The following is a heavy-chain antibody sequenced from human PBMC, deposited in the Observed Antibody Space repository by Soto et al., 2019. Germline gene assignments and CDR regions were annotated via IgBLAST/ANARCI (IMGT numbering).Heavy chain of an antibody. D-gene: IGHD4-17*01. CDR3: ARLNTGWYFDL. CDR2: IWYDGSNE. CDR1: GFTFSNFG. J-gene: IGHJ2*01. Sequence: HPGGSLRLSCAASGFTFSNFGMHWVRQAPGKGLEWVAVIWYDGSNEYYPDSVKGRFTISRDNSKNTLYLQMNSLRAEDTAVYYCARLNTGWYFDLWGRGTLVTVSS. V-gene: IGHV3-33*01.